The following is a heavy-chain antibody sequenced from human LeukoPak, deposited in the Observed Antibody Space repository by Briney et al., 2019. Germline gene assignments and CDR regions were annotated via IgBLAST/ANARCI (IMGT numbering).Heavy chain of an antibody. Sequence: SETLSLTCTVSGGSISSYYWSWIRQPPGKGLEWIGYIYYSGSTNCNPSLKSRVTISVDTSKNQFSLKLSSVTAADTAVYYCARGGYSSSWYGSYYYYGMDVWGQGTTVTVSS. CDR3: ARGGYSSSWYGSYYYYGMDV. V-gene: IGHV4-59*01. CDR1: GGSISSYY. J-gene: IGHJ6*02. CDR2: IYYSGST. D-gene: IGHD6-13*01.